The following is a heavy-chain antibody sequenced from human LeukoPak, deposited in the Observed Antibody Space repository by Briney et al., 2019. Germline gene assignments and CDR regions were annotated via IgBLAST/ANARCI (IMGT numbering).Heavy chain of an antibody. CDR3: AGKPRDGYNDGRFDF. D-gene: IGHD5-24*01. Sequence: GGSLRLSCAASGFTFSSYSMNWVRQAPGRGLEWVSYISTTGRTTYYADSVQGRFTMSRDNAKNSVFLQVNSLRADDTAVYYCAGKPRDGYNDGRFDFWGQGTLVTVSS. CDR1: GFTFSSYS. J-gene: IGHJ4*02. CDR2: ISTTGRTT. V-gene: IGHV3-48*04.